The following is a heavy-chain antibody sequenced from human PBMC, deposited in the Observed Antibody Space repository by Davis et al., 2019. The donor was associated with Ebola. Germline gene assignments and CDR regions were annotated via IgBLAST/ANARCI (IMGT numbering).Heavy chain of an antibody. CDR2: IIPIFGTA. D-gene: IGHD3-22*01. Sequence: SVKVSCKASGGTFSSYAISWVRQAPGQGLEWMGGIIPIFGTANYAQKFQGRVTITADESTSTAYMELSSLRSEDTAVYYCARAIRSGYIPGAFDIWGQGTMVTVSS. CDR1: GGTFSSYA. J-gene: IGHJ3*02. V-gene: IGHV1-69*13. CDR3: ARAIRSGYIPGAFDI.